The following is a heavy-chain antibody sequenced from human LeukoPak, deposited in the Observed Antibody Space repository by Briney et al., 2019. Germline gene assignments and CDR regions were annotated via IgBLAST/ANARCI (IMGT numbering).Heavy chain of an antibody. CDR3: ARQLSGSHFDY. J-gene: IGHJ4*02. D-gene: IGHD1-26*01. V-gene: IGHV4-39*01. Sequence: PSETLSLTCTVSGGSISSYYWGWIRQPPGKGLEWIGSIYYSGSTYYNPSLKSRVTISVDTSKNQFSLKLSSVTAADTAVYYCARQLSGSHFDYWGQGTPVTVSS. CDR1: GGSISSYY. CDR2: IYYSGST.